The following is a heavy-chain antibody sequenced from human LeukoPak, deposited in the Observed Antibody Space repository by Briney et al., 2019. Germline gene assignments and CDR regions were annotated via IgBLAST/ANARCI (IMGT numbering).Heavy chain of an antibody. Sequence: PSETLSLTCTVSGGSISSYFWSWIRQPPGKGLEWIGYIYYTGSTDYNPSLKSRVTISVDTSRNQFSLTLSSVTAADTAVYYCARAGVLRWFDPWGQGTLVTVSS. D-gene: IGHD3-10*01. CDR2: IYYTGST. V-gene: IGHV4-59*01. J-gene: IGHJ5*02. CDR3: ARAGVLRWFDP. CDR1: GGSISSYF.